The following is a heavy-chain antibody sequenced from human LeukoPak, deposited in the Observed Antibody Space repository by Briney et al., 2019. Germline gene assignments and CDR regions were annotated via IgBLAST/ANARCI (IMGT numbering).Heavy chain of an antibody. D-gene: IGHD2-2*01. CDR3: ARAPPYCSSTSCAPYNWFDP. CDR2: ISYDGSNK. Sequence: GGSLRLSCAASGFTFSSYAMHWVRQAPGKGLEWVAVISYDGSNKYYADSVKGRFTISRDNSKNTLYLQMDSLRAEDTAVYYCARAPPYCSSTSCAPYNWFDPRGQGTLVTVSS. V-gene: IGHV3-30-3*01. CDR1: GFTFSSYA. J-gene: IGHJ5*02.